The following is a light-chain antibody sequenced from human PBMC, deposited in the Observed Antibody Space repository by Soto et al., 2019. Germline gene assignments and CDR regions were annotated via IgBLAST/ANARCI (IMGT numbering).Light chain of an antibody. CDR2: GAS. J-gene: IGKJ1*01. V-gene: IGKV3-20*01. CDR3: QQYGSSSWT. Sequence: ESVLTQSAGTLSLSPGERATLSCRASQSVSSSYLAWYQQKPGQAPRLLIYGASSRATGIPDRFSGSGSGTDFTLTISRLEPEDFAVYYCQQYGSSSWTFGQGTKVDNK. CDR1: QSVSSSY.